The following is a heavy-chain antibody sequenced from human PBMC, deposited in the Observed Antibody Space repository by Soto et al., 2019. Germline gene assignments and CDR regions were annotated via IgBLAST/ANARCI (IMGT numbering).Heavy chain of an antibody. Sequence: EVQLVESGGGLVQVGGSLRLFCAASGFTFSNYEMNWVRQAPGKGLEWVSYIGTRGRTIYYADSVKGRFTISRDNAKNSLYLQMNSLRAEDTAVYYCARDPAIYSGKFDYGLDVWGQGTTVTVSS. D-gene: IGHD4-4*01. CDR1: GFTFSNYE. J-gene: IGHJ6*02. CDR3: ARDPAIYSGKFDYGLDV. CDR2: IGTRGRTI. V-gene: IGHV3-48*03.